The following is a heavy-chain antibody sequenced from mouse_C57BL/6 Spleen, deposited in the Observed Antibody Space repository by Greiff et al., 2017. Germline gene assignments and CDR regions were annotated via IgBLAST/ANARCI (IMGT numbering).Heavy chain of an antibody. Sequence: EVKLVESGGGLVKPGGSLKLSCAASGFTFSDYGLHWVRQAPEKGLEWVAYISSGSSTIYYADTVKGRFTISRANAKNTLFLHMTRLRSEDTAMYDCARDYDYDVGYFDYWGQGTTLTVSS. D-gene: IGHD2-4*01. CDR3: ARDYDYDVGYFDY. V-gene: IGHV5-17*01. CDR2: ISSGSSTI. J-gene: IGHJ2*01. CDR1: GFTFSDYG.